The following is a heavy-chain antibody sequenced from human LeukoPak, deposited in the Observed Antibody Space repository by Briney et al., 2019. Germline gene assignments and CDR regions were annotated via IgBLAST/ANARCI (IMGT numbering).Heavy chain of an antibody. CDR3: ARGSNYYGSGSYFPRNWFDP. D-gene: IGHD3-10*01. CDR2: ISAYNGNT. CDR1: GYTFTSYG. J-gene: IGHJ5*02. V-gene: IGHV1-18*01. Sequence: EASVKVSCKASGYTFTSYGISWVRQAPGQGLEWMGWISAYNGNTNYAQKLQGRVTMTTDTSTSTAYMELRSLRSDDTAVYYCARGSNYYGSGSYFPRNWFDPWGQGTLVTVSS.